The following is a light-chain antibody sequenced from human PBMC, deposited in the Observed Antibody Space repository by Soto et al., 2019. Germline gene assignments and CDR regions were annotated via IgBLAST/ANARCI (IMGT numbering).Light chain of an antibody. CDR1: SSNIGSHT. V-gene: IGLV1-44*01. J-gene: IGLJ2*01. CDR3: AAWDDSLNGVI. Sequence: QSVLTQPPSASGTPGQSITISCSGSSSNIGSHTVNWHQQVPGTAPKLLIYSNNERPSGVPDRFSGSKSGTSASLAISGLQSGDEAESYCAAWDDSLNGVIFGGGTKLPVL. CDR2: SNN.